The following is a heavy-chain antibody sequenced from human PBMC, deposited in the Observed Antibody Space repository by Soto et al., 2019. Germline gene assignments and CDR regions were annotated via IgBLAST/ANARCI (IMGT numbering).Heavy chain of an antibody. D-gene: IGHD2-15*01. Sequence: PGGSLRLSCAASGFTFSSYWMHWVRQAPGKGLVWVSRINSDGSNTNYADSVKGRFTISRDNSKNTLYLQMNSLRAEDTAVYYCARGGPVVAYYFDYWGQGTLVTVSS. CDR3: ARGGPVVAYYFDY. J-gene: IGHJ4*02. CDR1: GFTFSSYW. V-gene: IGHV3-74*01. CDR2: INSDGSNT.